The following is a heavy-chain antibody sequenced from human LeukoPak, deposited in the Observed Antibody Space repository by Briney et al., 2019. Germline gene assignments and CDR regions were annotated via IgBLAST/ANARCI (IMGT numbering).Heavy chain of an antibody. V-gene: IGHV3-21*01. CDR1: GFTFDDYG. Sequence: GGSLRLSCAASGFTFDDYGMSWVRQAPGRGLEWVSSISSSSSYIYYADSVKGRFTISRDNAKNSLYLQMNSLRAEDTAVYYCASMKDSSGYYEYYFDYWGQGTLVTVSS. CDR3: ASMKDSSGYYEYYFDY. CDR2: ISSSSSYI. D-gene: IGHD3-22*01. J-gene: IGHJ4*02.